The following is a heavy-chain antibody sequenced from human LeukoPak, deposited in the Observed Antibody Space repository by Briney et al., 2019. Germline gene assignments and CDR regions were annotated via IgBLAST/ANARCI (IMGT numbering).Heavy chain of an antibody. D-gene: IGHD3-16*02. J-gene: IGHJ4*02. CDR1: GGSFSGYY. V-gene: IGHV4-34*01. Sequence: SETLSLTCAVYGGSFSGYYWSWIRQPPGKGLEWIGEINHSGSTNYNPSLKSRVTISVDTSKNQFSLKLSSVTAADTAVYYCARAHMYYDYIWGSYRRYYFDYWGLGTLVTVSS. CDR2: INHSGST. CDR3: ARAHMYYDYIWGSYRRYYFDY.